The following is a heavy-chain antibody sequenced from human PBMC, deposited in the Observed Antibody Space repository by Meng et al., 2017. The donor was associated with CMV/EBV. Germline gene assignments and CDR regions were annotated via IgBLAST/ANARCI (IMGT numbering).Heavy chain of an antibody. CDR3: AADGDFWSGYNWFDP. Sequence: SVKVSCKASGFTFTSSAVQWVRQARGQRLEWIGWIVVDSGNTNYAQKFQGRVTITRDMSTSTAYMELSSLRSEDTAVYYCAADGDFWSGYNWFDPWGQGTLVTVSS. D-gene: IGHD3-3*01. CDR1: GFTFTSSA. J-gene: IGHJ5*02. V-gene: IGHV1-58*01. CDR2: IVVDSGNT.